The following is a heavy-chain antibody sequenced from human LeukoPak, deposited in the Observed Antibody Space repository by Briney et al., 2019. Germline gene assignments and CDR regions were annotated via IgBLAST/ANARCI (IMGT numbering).Heavy chain of an antibody. CDR1: GFSLNTYA. V-gene: IGHV3-23*01. J-gene: IGHJ4*02. Sequence: GGSLRLSCAASGFSLNTYAMSWVRQAPGKGLEWVSAISGSGGSTYYADSVKGRFTISRDNSKNTLYLQMNSLRAEDTAVYYCAKNKAQYGEGNFDYWGQGTLVTVSS. CDR2: ISGSGGST. D-gene: IGHD4-17*01. CDR3: AKNKAQYGEGNFDY.